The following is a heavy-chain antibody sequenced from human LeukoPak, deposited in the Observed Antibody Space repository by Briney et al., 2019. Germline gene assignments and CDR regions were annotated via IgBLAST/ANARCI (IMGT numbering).Heavy chain of an antibody. CDR1: GGSISSGDYY. V-gene: IGHV4-30-4*01. D-gene: IGHD3-22*01. Sequence: SETLSLTCTVSGGSISSGDYYWSWIRQPPGKGLEWIGYIYYSGSTYYNPSHKSRVTISVDTSKNQFSLKLSSVTAADTAVYYCARDEVNSSGLGRFDYWGQGTLVTVSS. CDR2: IYYSGST. J-gene: IGHJ4*02. CDR3: ARDEVNSSGLGRFDY.